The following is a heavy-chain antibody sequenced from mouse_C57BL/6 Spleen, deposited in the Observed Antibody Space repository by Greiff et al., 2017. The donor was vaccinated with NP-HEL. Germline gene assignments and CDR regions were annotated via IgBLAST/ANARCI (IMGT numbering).Heavy chain of an antibody. D-gene: IGHD1-1*01. CDR3: ARDGDGSSPLFGFAY. Sequence: EVKLVESEGGLVQPGSSMKLSCTASGFTFSDYYMAWVRQVPEKGLEWVANINYDGSSTYYLDSLKSRFIISRDNAKNILYLQMSSLKSEDTATYYCARDGDGSSPLFGFAYWGQGTLVTVSA. V-gene: IGHV5-16*01. J-gene: IGHJ3*01. CDR2: INYDGSST. CDR1: GFTFSDYY.